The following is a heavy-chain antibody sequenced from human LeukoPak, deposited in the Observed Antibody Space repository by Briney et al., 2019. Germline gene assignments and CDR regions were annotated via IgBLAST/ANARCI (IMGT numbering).Heavy chain of an antibody. V-gene: IGHV4-59*08. CDR3: ARLTRTSRDFDAFDI. J-gene: IGHJ3*02. D-gene: IGHD2-2*01. CDR1: GGSISSYY. CDR2: IYYSGST. Sequence: SETLSLTCTVSGGSISSYYWSWIRQPPGKGLEWIGYIYYSGSTNYNPSLKSRVTISVDTSKNQFSLKLSSVTAADTAVYYRARLTRTSRDFDAFDIWGQGTMVTVSS.